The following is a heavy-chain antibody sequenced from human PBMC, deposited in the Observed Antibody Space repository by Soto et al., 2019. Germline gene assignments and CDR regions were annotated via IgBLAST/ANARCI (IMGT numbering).Heavy chain of an antibody. D-gene: IGHD3-3*01. J-gene: IGHJ4*02. Sequence: GASLKVSCKASGYTFTSYGISWVRQAPGQGLEWMGWISAYNGNTNYAQKLQGRVTMTTDTSTSTAYMELRSLRSDDTDVYYCARGQITIFGVVPTYFDYWGQGTLVTVSS. CDR2: ISAYNGNT. CDR1: GYTFTSYG. CDR3: ARGQITIFGVVPTYFDY. V-gene: IGHV1-18*01.